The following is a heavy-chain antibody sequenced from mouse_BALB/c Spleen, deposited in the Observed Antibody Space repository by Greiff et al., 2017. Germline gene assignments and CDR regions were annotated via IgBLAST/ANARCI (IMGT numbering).Heavy chain of an antibody. CDR3: ARNEGDGCYCFDY. CDR2: IDPSDSYT. J-gene: IGHJ2*01. Sequence: QVQLQQPGAELVKPGASVKLSCKASGYTFTSYWMHWVKQRPGQGLEWIGEIDPSDSYTNNNQKFKGKATLTVDKSSSTAYMQLSSLTSEDSAVYYYARNEGDGCYCFDYWGQGTTLTVSS. D-gene: IGHD2-13*01. CDR1: GYTFTSYW. V-gene: IGHV1-69*02.